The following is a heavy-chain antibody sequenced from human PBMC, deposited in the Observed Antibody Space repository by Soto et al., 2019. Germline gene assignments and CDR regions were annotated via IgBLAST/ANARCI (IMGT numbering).Heavy chain of an antibody. CDR3: AKGLEPHIPYYFYGVDV. CDR2: ISAGGGST. CDR1: GFTFSNYV. Sequence: PGGSLRLSCAASGFTFSNYVMSWVRQAPGKGLEWVSAISAGGGSTYYADSVKGRFTISRDNSKNTLYLQMNSLRAEDTAVYYCAKGLEPHIPYYFYGVDVWGQGTKVTVSS. V-gene: IGHV3-23*01. D-gene: IGHD1-1*01. J-gene: IGHJ6*02.